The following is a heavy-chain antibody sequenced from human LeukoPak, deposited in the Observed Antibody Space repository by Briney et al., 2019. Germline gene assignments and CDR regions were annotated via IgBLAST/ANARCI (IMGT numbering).Heavy chain of an antibody. D-gene: IGHD1-26*01. Sequence: GSSVKVSCKASGGTFSSYAISWVRQAPGQGLEWMGWISAYNGNTNYAQKLQGRVTMTTDTSTSTAYMELRSLRSDDTAVYYCARLEWELRGGAFDIWGQGTMVTVSS. J-gene: IGHJ3*02. CDR1: GGTFSSYA. CDR2: ISAYNGNT. CDR3: ARLEWELRGGAFDI. V-gene: IGHV1-18*01.